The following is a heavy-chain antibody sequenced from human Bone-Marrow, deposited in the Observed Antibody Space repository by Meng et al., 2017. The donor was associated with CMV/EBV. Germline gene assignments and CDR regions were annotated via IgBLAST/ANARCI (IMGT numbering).Heavy chain of an antibody. J-gene: IGHJ4*02. CDR1: GFTFSNAW. Sequence: GESLKISCAASGFTFSNAWMSWVRQAPGKGLEWVGRIKSKTDGGTTDYAAPVKGRLTISRDDSKNTLYLQMNSLKTEDTAVYYCTTDRGDYRNWGQGTLVTVSS. CDR3: TTDRGDYRN. CDR2: IKSKTDGGTT. V-gene: IGHV3-15*01. D-gene: IGHD4-17*01.